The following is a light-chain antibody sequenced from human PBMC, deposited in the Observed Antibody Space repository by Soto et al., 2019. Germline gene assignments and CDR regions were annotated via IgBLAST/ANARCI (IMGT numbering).Light chain of an antibody. CDR3: SSYAGSSHYV. V-gene: IGLV2-8*01. Sequence: QSALPQPPSASGSPGQSVTISCTGTSSDVGRYNYISWYQQHPGKAPKLMIYEVSKRPSGVPDRFSGSKSGNTASLTVSGLQAEDEADYYWSSYAGSSHYVFGTGTKLTVL. J-gene: IGLJ1*01. CDR1: SSDVGRYNY. CDR2: EVS.